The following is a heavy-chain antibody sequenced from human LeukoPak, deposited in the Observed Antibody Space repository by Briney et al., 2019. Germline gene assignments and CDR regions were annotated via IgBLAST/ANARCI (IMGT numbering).Heavy chain of an antibody. CDR2: ISSSGSTI. CDR3: ARSDEITVADSYYYYAMDV. D-gene: IGHD6-19*01. J-gene: IGHJ6*04. CDR1: GFIFSNYE. V-gene: IGHV3-48*03. Sequence: GGSLRLSCVASGFIFSNYEMNWVRQAPGKGLEWLSYISSSGSTIYYADCVKGRFTISRDNAKKSLYLQMNGLRAEDTAVYFCARSDEITVADSYYYYAMDVWGKGTTVTVSS.